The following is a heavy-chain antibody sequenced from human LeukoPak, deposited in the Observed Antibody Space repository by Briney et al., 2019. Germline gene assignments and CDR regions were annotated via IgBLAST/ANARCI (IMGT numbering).Heavy chain of an antibody. CDR1: GFTFSSYG. CDR2: ISSTGGTA. Sequence: PGGTLRLSCAASGFTFSSYGMGWVRQAPGKGLEWVSAISSTGGTAYYADSVKGRFTISRDNSKNTLYLQMNSLRAEDTAIYYCAKNGDRGAYCSGGSCYPYYYYNMDVWGKGTTVTISS. D-gene: IGHD2-15*01. J-gene: IGHJ6*03. V-gene: IGHV3-23*01. CDR3: AKNGDRGAYCSGGSCYPYYYYNMDV.